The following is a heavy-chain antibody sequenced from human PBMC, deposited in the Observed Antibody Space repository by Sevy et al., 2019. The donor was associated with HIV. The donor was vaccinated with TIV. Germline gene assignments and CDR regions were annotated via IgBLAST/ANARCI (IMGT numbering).Heavy chain of an antibody. D-gene: IGHD2-8*01. CDR2: ISGSGRGT. Sequence: GGSLRLSCAASGFTFNDYGMMWVRQAPGKGLEWVSGISGSGRGTFYADSVKGRFTISRDNSKSTLYLQMSGLRADDTAVYYCAREGCTKPHDYWGQGTLVTVSS. CDR1: GFTFNDYG. V-gene: IGHV3-23*01. J-gene: IGHJ4*02. CDR3: AREGCTKPHDY.